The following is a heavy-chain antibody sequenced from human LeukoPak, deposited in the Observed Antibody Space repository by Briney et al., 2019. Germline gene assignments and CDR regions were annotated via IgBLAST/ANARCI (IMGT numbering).Heavy chain of an antibody. J-gene: IGHJ3*02. Sequence: GESLKISCKASGYSFTRYWIGWVRQMPGKGLEWMGIIYPADSDTRYGPSFQGQVTISADKSISTAYLQWNSLKASDTAMYYCASLQVRVEGTLDMWGQGTMVTVSS. CDR2: IYPADSDT. V-gene: IGHV5-51*01. CDR1: GYSFTRYW. D-gene: IGHD5-24*01. CDR3: ASLQVRVEGTLDM.